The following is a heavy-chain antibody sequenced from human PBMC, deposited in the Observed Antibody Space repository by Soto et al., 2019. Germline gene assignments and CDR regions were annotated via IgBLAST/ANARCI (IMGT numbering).Heavy chain of an antibody. Sequence: GGSLRLSCAASGFSFINYGMHWGRQAPGKGLEWVAFVSSDGNNKYYADSVKGRFTISRDNSKNTLYLQVDSLRVDDTAVYYCAKDRVIQLLPIWPDPWGQGTLVTVSS. V-gene: IGHV3-30*18. CDR2: VSSDGNNK. CDR3: AKDRVIQLLPIWPDP. D-gene: IGHD2-2*01. CDR1: GFSFINYG. J-gene: IGHJ5*02.